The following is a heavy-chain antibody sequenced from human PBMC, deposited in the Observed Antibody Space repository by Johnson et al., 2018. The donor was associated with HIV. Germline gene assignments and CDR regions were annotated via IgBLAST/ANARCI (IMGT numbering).Heavy chain of an antibody. CDR1: GFTFSRYG. CDR3: ARAGVVFSTASHDAFDI. D-gene: IGHD2-21*01. CDR2: ISYDGSNK. J-gene: IGHJ3*02. V-gene: IGHV3-30*03. Sequence: VQLVESGGGFLQPGRSLRLSCAASGFTFSRYGMHWVRQAPGKGLEWVAVISYDGSNKYYADSVKGRFTISRDNSKNTLYLQMNSLRAEDTAVYYCARAGVVFSTASHDAFDIWGQGTMVTVSS.